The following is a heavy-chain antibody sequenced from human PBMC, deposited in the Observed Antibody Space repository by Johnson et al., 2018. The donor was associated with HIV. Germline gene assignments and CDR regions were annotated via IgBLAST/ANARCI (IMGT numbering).Heavy chain of an antibody. CDR1: GFTFSSYG. CDR3: AKALGWELSI. V-gene: IGHV3-30*02. CDR2: IRYDGSNT. J-gene: IGHJ3*02. Sequence: QMLLVESGGGVVQPGGSLRLSCAASGFTFSSYGMHWVRQAPGKGLEWVAFIRYDGSNTYYADSVKGRFTISRDNSKNTLYLQMNSLRAEDTAVYYCAKALGWELSIWGQGTMVTVSS. D-gene: IGHD1-26*01.